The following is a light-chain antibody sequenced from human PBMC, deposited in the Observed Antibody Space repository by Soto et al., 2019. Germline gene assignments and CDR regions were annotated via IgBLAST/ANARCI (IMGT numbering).Light chain of an antibody. J-gene: IGLJ3*02. V-gene: IGLV2-8*01. CDR3: TSYVGNDIWV. CDR2: EVT. Sequence: ALTQPPSASGSPGQSVTISCTGTSSDVGAYKYVSWYQQYPGKAPKLMIYEVTKRPSGVPDRFSGSKSGNTASLTVSGLQAEDEADYYCTSYVGNDIWVFGGGTKVTVL. CDR1: SSDVGAYKY.